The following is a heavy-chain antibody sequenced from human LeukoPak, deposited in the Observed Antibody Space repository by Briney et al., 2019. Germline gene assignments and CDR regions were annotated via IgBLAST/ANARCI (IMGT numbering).Heavy chain of an antibody. CDR3: ARGGIGVYYYYMDV. CDR2: IIPIFGTA. J-gene: IGHJ6*03. Sequence: SVKVSCNASGGTFSSYAISWVRQAPGQGLEWMGGIIPIFGTANYAQKFQGRVTITTDESTSTAYMELSSLRSEDTAVYYCARGGIGVYYYYMDVWGKGTTVTVSS. V-gene: IGHV1-69*05. CDR1: GGTFSSYA. D-gene: IGHD1-26*01.